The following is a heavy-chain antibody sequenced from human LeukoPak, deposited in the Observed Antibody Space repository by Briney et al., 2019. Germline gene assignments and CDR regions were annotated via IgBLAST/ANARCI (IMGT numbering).Heavy chain of an antibody. Sequence: AGTLRLSCAASGFTFSSYSVNWVRQAPGKGLEWVSCISDSSRHIYYADSVKGRFTISRDNAKSSASLQMNSLRVDDTAVYYCARAYTTGNYLDSWGQGNLVTVSS. D-gene: IGHD1-14*01. CDR1: GFTFSSYS. J-gene: IGHJ4*02. CDR3: ARAYTTGNYLDS. CDR2: ISDSSRHI. V-gene: IGHV3-21*01.